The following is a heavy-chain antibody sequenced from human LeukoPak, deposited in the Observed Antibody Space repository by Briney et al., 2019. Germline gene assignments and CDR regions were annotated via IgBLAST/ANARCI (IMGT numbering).Heavy chain of an antibody. CDR3: ARDLWFGESN. J-gene: IGHJ4*02. V-gene: IGHV4-34*01. Sequence: SETLSLTCAVYGGSFSGYYWSWIRQPPGKGLEWIGEINHSGSTNYNPSLKSRVTISVDTSKNQFSLKLSSVTAADTAVYYCARDLWFGESNWGQGTLVTVSS. CDR2: INHSGST. D-gene: IGHD3-10*01. CDR1: GGSFSGYY.